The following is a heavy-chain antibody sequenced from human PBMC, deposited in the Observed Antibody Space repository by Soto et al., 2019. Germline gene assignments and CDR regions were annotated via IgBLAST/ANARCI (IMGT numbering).Heavy chain of an antibody. J-gene: IGHJ6*03. Sequence: PSETLSLTCTVSGGSISGYYWSWIRQPPGKGLEWIGYIYYSGSTNYNPSLKSRVTISVDTSKNQFSLKLSSVTAADTAVYYCARHFQDCSSTSCYPDYYYYMDVWGKGTTVTVSS. CDR2: IYYSGST. D-gene: IGHD2-2*01. V-gene: IGHV4-59*08. CDR1: GGSISGYY. CDR3: ARHFQDCSSTSCYPDYYYYMDV.